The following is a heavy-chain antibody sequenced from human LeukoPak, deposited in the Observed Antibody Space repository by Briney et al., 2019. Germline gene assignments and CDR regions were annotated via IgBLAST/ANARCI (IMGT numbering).Heavy chain of an antibody. J-gene: IGHJ3*02. CDR3: ARESGFYGDYGAFDI. CDR1: GFTFSSYW. V-gene: IGHV3-74*01. CDR2: INSDGSTT. Sequence: GGSLRLSCAASGFTFSSYWMHWVRQAPGKGLVWVSRINSDGSTTNYADSVKGRFTISRDNAKNTLYLQMNGLRAEDTAIYYCARESGFYGDYGAFDIWGQGTTVTVSS. D-gene: IGHD4-17*01.